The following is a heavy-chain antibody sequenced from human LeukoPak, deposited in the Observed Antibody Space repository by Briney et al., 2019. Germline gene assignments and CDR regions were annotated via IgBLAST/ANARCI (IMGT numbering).Heavy chain of an antibody. Sequence: GGSLRLSCAASGFTFSNAWMSWVRQAPGKGLEWVGRIKSKTDGGTTDYAAPVKGRFTISRDDSKNTLYLQMNSLKTEDTAVYYCTTLIRFLEWLLPNDAFDIWGQGTMVTVSS. CDR1: GFTFSNAW. J-gene: IGHJ3*02. CDR2: IKSKTDGGTT. CDR3: TTLIRFLEWLLPNDAFDI. V-gene: IGHV3-15*01. D-gene: IGHD3-3*01.